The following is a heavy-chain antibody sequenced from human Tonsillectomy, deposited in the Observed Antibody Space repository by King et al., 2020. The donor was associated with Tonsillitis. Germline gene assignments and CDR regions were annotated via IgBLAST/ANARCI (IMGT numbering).Heavy chain of an antibody. Sequence: VQLQESGPGLGKPSETLSLTCTVSGSSIRSINYYWGWIRQPPGKGLGWIGSIYYRVGTYYHPSLKSRVPISVDTSKHQFSLKLTSVTAADTAVYYCARRGRRSIFGVGAFDIWGQGTMVTVSS. CDR2: IYYRVGT. D-gene: IGHD3-3*01. CDR1: GSSIRSINYY. J-gene: IGHJ3*02. V-gene: IGHV4-39*01. CDR3: ARRGRRSIFGVGAFDI.